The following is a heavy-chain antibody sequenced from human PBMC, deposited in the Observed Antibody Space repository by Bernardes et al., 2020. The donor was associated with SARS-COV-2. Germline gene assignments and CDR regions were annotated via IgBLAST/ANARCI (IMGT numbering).Heavy chain of an antibody. J-gene: IGHJ3*01. CDR2: ISGAVMYI. V-gene: IGHV3-21*01. D-gene: IGHD3-9*01. CDR3: ARDVGGTDWRFGFDV. Sequence: GGSLRLSCVAYGFTFGNHLFSWVGQAPGKGLEWVSSISGAVMYIYYGDSVRCRFTTSRDNTRTSVFLQMESLRAEDTAVYYCARDVGGTDWRFGFDVWGPGTMVHVSS. CDR1: GFTFGNHL.